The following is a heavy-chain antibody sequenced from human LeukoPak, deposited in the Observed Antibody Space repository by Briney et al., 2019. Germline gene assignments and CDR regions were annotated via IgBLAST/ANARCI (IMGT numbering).Heavy chain of an antibody. CDR3: ARDVGITVADSFDP. D-gene: IGHD6-13*01. Sequence: ASVKVSCKASGYTFNIYGVSWVRQAPGQGLEWMGWISAYNGNTHYAQKLQGRVTMTTDTSTSTVYMEVRGLRSDDTAMYYCARDVGITVADSFDPWGQGTLVTVSS. V-gene: IGHV1-18*01. CDR1: GYTFNIYG. CDR2: ISAYNGNT. J-gene: IGHJ5*02.